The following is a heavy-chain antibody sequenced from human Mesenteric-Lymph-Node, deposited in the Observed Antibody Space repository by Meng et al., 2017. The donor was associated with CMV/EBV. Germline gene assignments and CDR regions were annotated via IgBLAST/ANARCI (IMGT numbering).Heavy chain of an antibody. J-gene: IGHJ5*02. Sequence: LRLSCAVYGGSFSGYYWSWIRQPPGKGLEWIGYIYYNGATYYKPSLKSRITISIDTSKNQFSLRLNSVTAADTAVYYCARWTEFYSNGWSTWFDPWGQGTLVTVSS. V-gene: IGHV4-30-4*08. D-gene: IGHD6-19*01. CDR1: GGSFSGYY. CDR2: IYYNGAT. CDR3: ARWTEFYSNGWSTWFDP.